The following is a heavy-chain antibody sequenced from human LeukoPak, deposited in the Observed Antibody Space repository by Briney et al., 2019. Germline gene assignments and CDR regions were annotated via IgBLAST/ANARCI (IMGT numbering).Heavy chain of an antibody. Sequence: ASVKVSCKASGYTFTSYGINWVRQATGQGLEWMGWMNPNSGNTGYAQKFQGRVTMTRNTSISTAYMELSSLRSEDTAVYYCARGSDDYDLRDNWFDPWGQGTLVTVSS. V-gene: IGHV1-8*01. D-gene: IGHD4-17*01. CDR1: GYTFTSYG. J-gene: IGHJ5*02. CDR3: ARGSDDYDLRDNWFDP. CDR2: MNPNSGNT.